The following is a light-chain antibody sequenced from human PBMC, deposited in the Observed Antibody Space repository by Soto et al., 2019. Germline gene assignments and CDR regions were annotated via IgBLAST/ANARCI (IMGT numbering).Light chain of an antibody. CDR1: QSVSSSY. Sequence: ESVLTQSPGTLSLFPREKATLSCRPSQSVSSSYLAWYQQKPGQAPRLLIYGASSRATGIPDRFSGSGSGTDFTLTVSRLEPEDFAVYYCQQFGSSSWTFGQGTKVDIK. V-gene: IGKV3-20*01. CDR3: QQFGSSSWT. J-gene: IGKJ1*01. CDR2: GAS.